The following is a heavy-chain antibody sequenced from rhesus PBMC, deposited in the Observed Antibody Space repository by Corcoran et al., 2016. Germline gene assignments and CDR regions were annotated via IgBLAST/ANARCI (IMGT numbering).Heavy chain of an antibody. D-gene: IGHD6-31*01. Sequence: QVPLPESGPGVVKPSGALSLTRAVSGYSISSGYDWSWIRPPPRKGLGWIGYIYGSSGGTNYAPSPKNRVTISKDTSKNQFSLELSSVTAADTAVYYCAREALGIAAALDYWGQGVLVTVSS. CDR3: AREALGIAAALDY. CDR2: IYGSSGGT. V-gene: IGHV4-76*01. J-gene: IGHJ4*01. CDR1: GYSISSGYD.